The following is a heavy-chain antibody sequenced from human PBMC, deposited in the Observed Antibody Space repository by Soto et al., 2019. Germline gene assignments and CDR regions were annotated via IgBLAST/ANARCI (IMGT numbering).Heavy chain of an antibody. CDR2: ISGSGRTI. V-gene: IGHV3-23*01. D-gene: IGHD1-26*01. Sequence: GESLKISCAASGLDFSSEVMCWVRQAPGKGREWVSSISGSGRTIYHADSMRGRFAISRDNSKNSLYLQLNNLRVDDTAVYHCAKVGPSYYYGMGVWGQGTTVTVSS. J-gene: IGHJ6*02. CDR3: AKVGPSYYYGMGV. CDR1: GLDFSSEV.